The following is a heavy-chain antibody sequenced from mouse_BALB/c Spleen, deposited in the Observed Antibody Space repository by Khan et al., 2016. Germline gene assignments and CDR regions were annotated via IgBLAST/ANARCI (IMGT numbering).Heavy chain of an antibody. D-gene: IGHD1-3*01. CDR3: ARDFGVDHLAFDY. V-gene: IGHV1-82*01. J-gene: IGHJ2*01. CDR2: IYPGNGDT. CDR1: GYAFSSSW. Sequence: QVQLQQSGPELVKPGASVKISCKASGYAFSSSWMNWVKQRPGQGLEWIGRIYPGNGDTNYNGKFKGKATLTADKSSSTAYMQLSSLTSVDSAVYFCARDFGVDHLAFDYWAKAPLSQSPQ.